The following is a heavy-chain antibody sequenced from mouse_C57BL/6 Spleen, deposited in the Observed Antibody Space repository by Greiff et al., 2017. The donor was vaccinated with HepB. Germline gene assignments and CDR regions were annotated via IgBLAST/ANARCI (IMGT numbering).Heavy chain of an antibody. CDR1: GFNIKDYY. V-gene: IGHV14-2*01. D-gene: IGHD1-1*01. Sequence: DVKLQESGAELVKPGASVKLSCTASGFNIKDYYMHWVKQRTEQGLEWIGRIDPEDGETKYAPKFQGKATITADTSSNTAYRQLSSLTSEDTAVYYCARDIYYYGSSQPDYAMDYWGQGTSVTVSS. CDR2: IDPEDGET. CDR3: ARDIYYYGSSQPDYAMDY. J-gene: IGHJ4*01.